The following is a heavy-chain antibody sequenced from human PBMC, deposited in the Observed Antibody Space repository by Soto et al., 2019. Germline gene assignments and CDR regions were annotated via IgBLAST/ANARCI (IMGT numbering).Heavy chain of an antibody. Sequence: QVRLQESGPGLVKTSETLSLTCSVSGGSISSYSWSWIRQPPGKGLEWIGYFYNSGDTKYNPSLKSRVTISADTSKNQFSLKVRSVIAADTAVYYCARTDGTYGRRSLDYWGQGTLVTVSS. CDR3: ARTDGTYGRRSLDY. J-gene: IGHJ4*02. CDR1: GGSISSYS. D-gene: IGHD2-8*01. V-gene: IGHV4-59*01. CDR2: FYNSGDT.